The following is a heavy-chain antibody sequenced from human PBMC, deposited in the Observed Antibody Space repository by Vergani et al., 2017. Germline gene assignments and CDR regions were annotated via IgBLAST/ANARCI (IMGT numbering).Heavy chain of an antibody. CDR2: MNPNSGNT. D-gene: IGHD5-18*01. V-gene: IGHV1-8*02. Sequence: QVQLVQSGAEVKKPGSSVKVSCKASGGTFSSYDINWVRQATGQGLEWMGWMNPNSGNTGYAQKFQGRVTMNRNTSISTAYMELSSLRSEDTAVYYCARAGYSYGLGYYYYYMDVWGKGTTVTVSS. CDR3: ARAGYSYGLGYYYYYMDV. J-gene: IGHJ6*03. CDR1: GGTFSSYD.